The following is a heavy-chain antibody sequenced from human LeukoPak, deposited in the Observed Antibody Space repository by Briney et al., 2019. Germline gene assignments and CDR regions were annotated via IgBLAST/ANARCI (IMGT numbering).Heavy chain of an antibody. Sequence: ASVMVSCKASGYTFTNYGISWVRQAPGQGLERMSWISANNGETRYAQNFQGRVTMTTDTSTTTAYMELRSLRSDDTAVYYCARVPPSAHQVFSSDYWGQGTPVTVSS. CDR2: ISANNGET. J-gene: IGHJ4*02. CDR3: ARVPPSAHQVFSSDY. V-gene: IGHV1-18*04. D-gene: IGHD1-14*01. CDR1: GYTFTNYG.